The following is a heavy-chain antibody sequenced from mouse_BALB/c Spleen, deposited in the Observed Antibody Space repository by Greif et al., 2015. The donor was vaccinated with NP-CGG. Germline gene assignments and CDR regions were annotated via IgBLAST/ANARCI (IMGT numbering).Heavy chain of an antibody. CDR2: IDPANGNT. D-gene: IGHD2-10*01. J-gene: IGHJ2*01. CDR3: ARSAYPYYFDY. V-gene: IGHV14-3*02. Sequence: VQLQQSGAELVKPGASVKLSCTASGFNIKDTYMHWVKQRPEQGLEWIGRIDPANGNTKYDPKFQGKATITADTSSNTAYLQLSSLTSEDTAVYYCARSAYPYYFDYWGQGTALTVSS. CDR1: GFNIKDTY.